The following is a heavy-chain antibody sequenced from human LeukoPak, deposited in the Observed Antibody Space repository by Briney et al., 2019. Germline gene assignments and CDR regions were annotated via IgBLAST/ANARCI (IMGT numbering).Heavy chain of an antibody. CDR3: ARGEWDLLFDY. D-gene: IGHD1-26*01. CDR1: GASVSDGNYY. Sequence: SETLSLTCSVSGASVSDGNYYWSWIRQPPGKGLEWIGYIFYSGSTNYNPSLKSRVTISVDTSKNQFSLKLSSVTAADTAVYYCARGEWDLLFDYWGQGTLVTVSS. V-gene: IGHV4-61*01. CDR2: IFYSGST. J-gene: IGHJ4*02.